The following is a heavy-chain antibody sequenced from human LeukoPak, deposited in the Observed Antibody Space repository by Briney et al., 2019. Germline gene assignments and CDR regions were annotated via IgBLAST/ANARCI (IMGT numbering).Heavy chain of an antibody. J-gene: IGHJ4*02. D-gene: IGHD6-19*01. CDR3: ARASAVAGSFDY. V-gene: IGHV3-21*01. CDR2: ISSSSSYI. Sequence: GGSLRLSCAASGFTFSSYSMNWVRQAPGKGLEWVSSISSSSSYIYYADSVKGRFTISRDNAKNSLYLQMNSLRAEDTAVYYCARASAVAGSFDYWGQGTLVTVSS. CDR1: GFTFSSYS.